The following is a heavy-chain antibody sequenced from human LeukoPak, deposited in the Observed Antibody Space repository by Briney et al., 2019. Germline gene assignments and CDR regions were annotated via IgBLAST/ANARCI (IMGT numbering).Heavy chain of an antibody. D-gene: IGHD4-17*01. J-gene: IGHJ4*02. Sequence: SETLSLTCTVSGGSISSYYWGWIRQPPGKGLEWIGSIYYSGSTYYNPSLKSRVTISVDTSKNQFSLKLSSVTAADTAVYYCARGGYTVTYYFDYWGQGTLVTVSS. CDR2: IYYSGST. CDR1: GGSISSYY. V-gene: IGHV4-39*07. CDR3: ARGGYTVTYYFDY.